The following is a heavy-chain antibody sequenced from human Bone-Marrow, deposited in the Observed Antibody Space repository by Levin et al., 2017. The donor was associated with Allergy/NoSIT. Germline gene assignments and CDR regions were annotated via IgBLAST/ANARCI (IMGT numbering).Heavy chain of an antibody. D-gene: IGHD6-19*01. CDR1: GFTFSSYS. V-gene: IGHV3-21*01. Sequence: GESLKISCAASGFTFSSYSMNWVRQAPGKGLEWVSSISSSSSYIYYADSVKGRFTISRDNAKNSLYLQMNSLRAEDTAVYYCARGPGEQWPVSFDIWGQGTMVTVSS. J-gene: IGHJ3*02. CDR3: ARGPGEQWPVSFDI. CDR2: ISSSSSYI.